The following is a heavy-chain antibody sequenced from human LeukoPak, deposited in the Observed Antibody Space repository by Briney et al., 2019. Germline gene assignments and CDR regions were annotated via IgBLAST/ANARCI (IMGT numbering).Heavy chain of an antibody. V-gene: IGHV3-11*01. CDR3: AKTGKGYCSSTSCYGFDY. CDR2: ISRSGSTK. J-gene: IGHJ4*02. D-gene: IGHD2-2*01. Sequence: GGSLRLSCAASGFTFSDYNMRWIRQAPGKGLEWVSSISRSGSTKYYADSVKGRFTISRDNSKNTLYLQMNSLRAEDTAVYYCAKTGKGYCSSTSCYGFDYWGQGTLVTVSS. CDR1: GFTFSDYN.